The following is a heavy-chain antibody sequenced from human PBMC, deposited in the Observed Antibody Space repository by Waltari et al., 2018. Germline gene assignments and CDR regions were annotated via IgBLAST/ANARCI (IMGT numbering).Heavy chain of an antibody. CDR2: MTGTGGGPPYANSP. D-gene: IGHD6-19*01. CDR3: AKGSGMDV. J-gene: IGHJ6*02. V-gene: IGHV3-23*01. Sequence: QVLESGGGLVQPGGSLRLPCVASGFDFITSAMSWVRQTPEEGLSWVATMTGTGGGPPYANSPYYADSVKGRFTISRDNSKNTIYLQMSSLGAEDTGVYYCAKGSGMDVWGQGTTVTVSS. CDR1: GFDFITSA.